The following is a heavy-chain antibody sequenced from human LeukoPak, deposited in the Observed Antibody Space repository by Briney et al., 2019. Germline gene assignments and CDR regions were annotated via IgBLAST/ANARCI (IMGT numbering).Heavy chain of an antibody. J-gene: IGHJ5*02. CDR3: ARADCSSSTCYLRRSWFDP. D-gene: IGHD2-2*01. CDR1: GFTLSNYD. CDR2: ISTSSRYI. V-gene: IGHV3-21*01. Sequence: PGGSLRLSCAASGFTLSNYDMNRVRQAPGKGLEWVSSISTSSRYIYYKDSVRGRFTISRDDAKNSLYLEVNSLRAEDTAVYYCARADCSSSTCYLRRSWFDPWGQGTLVTVSS.